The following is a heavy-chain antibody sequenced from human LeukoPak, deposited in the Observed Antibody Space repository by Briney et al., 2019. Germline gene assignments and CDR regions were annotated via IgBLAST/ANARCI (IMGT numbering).Heavy chain of an antibody. CDR2: INPSGGST. J-gene: IGHJ4*02. V-gene: IGHV1-46*01. CDR3: ARKIAAPNKGFDY. D-gene: IGHD6-6*01. CDR1: GGTFSSYA. Sequence: GSSVKVSCKASGGTFSSYAISWVRQAPGQGLEWMGIINPSGGSTNYAQKFQGRVTMTRDTSTSTLYMELSSRRSEDTAVYYCARKIAAPNKGFDYWGQGTLVTVSS.